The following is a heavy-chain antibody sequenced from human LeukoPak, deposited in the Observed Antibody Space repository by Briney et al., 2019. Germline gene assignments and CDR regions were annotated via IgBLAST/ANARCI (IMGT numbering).Heavy chain of an antibody. J-gene: IGHJ4*02. V-gene: IGHV3-23*01. D-gene: IGHD6-13*01. CDR2: ISGSGGST. CDR1: GFTFNSYA. Sequence: PGGSLRLSCAASGFTFNSYAMTWVRQAPGKWLESVSAISGSGGSTYNADSVKGRFTIPRDNSKNTLYLQMNSLRAEDTAVYHCAKAKDVSITAAGTVDYWGQGTLVTVSS. CDR3: AKAKDVSITAAGTVDY.